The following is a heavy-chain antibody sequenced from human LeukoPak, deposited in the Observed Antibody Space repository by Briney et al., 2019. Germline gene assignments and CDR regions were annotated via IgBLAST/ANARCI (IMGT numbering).Heavy chain of an antibody. Sequence: SETLSLTCTVSGGSISSFHWSWIRQPPEKGLEWIGYIHYSGSTKYNPSLKSRVTISVDSSKSQFSLNLRSVTAADTAFYYCARHRDGGTYPLDSWGQGTLVTVSS. CDR1: GGSISSFH. D-gene: IGHD1-26*01. V-gene: IGHV4-59*08. J-gene: IGHJ4*02. CDR2: IHYSGST. CDR3: ARHRDGGTYPLDS.